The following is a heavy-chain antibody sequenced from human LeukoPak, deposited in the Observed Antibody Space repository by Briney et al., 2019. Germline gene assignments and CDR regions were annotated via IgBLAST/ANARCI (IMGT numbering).Heavy chain of an antibody. V-gene: IGHV1-8*01. Sequence: ASVKVSFKASGYTFINHDINWVRQATGQGLEWMGWMNPKSGNTGYSQKFQGRVTMTRNTSTNTAHMELSSLRSEDTAVYYCARGLTTYGDGKLFYQYNWFAPWGQGTLVTVSS. J-gene: IGHJ5*02. CDR3: ARGLTTYGDGKLFYQYNWFAP. D-gene: IGHD4/OR15-4a*01. CDR2: MNPKSGNT. CDR1: GYTFINHD.